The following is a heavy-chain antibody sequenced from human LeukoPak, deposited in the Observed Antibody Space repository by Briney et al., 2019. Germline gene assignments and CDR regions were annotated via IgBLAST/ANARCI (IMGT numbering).Heavy chain of an antibody. J-gene: IGHJ6*03. CDR2: IYYSGST. D-gene: IGHD3-10*01. CDR3: ARRRKLTYYTDV. Sequence: SETLSLTCTVSGGSISSYYWSWIRQPPGKGLEWIGYIYYSGSTNYNPSLKSRVTISVDTSKNQFSLKLSSVTAADTAVYYCARRRKLTYYTDVWGKGTTVTVSS. V-gene: IGHV4-59*12. CDR1: GGSISSYY.